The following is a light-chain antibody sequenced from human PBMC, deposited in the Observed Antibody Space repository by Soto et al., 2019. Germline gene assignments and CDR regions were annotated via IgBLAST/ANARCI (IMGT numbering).Light chain of an antibody. CDR3: QSYDSSLSGYV. CDR1: SSNIGGAYD. V-gene: IGLV1-40*01. J-gene: IGLJ1*01. Sequence: QSVLTQPPSVSGAPGQRVTISCTGSSSNIGGAYDVHWYQQLPGIAPKLLIYANNYRPSGVPDRFSGSKSGTSASLAITGLQAEDEADYYCQSYDSSLSGYVFGTGTKVTVL. CDR2: ANN.